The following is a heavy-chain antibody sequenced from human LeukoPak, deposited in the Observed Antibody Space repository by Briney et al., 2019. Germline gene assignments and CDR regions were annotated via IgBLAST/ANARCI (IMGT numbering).Heavy chain of an antibody. CDR1: GFSLSTNGRC. V-gene: IGHV2-70*12. D-gene: IGHD2-2*01. J-gene: IGHJ5*02. CDR3: ALSYSSTLGVLCNWFDP. Sequence: SGPTLVNPPQTLTLTYAFSGFSLSTNGRCVGWIRQSPGKALEWLALIDWDGDKYYSTSLKNRLAISRDTSKNQVVLTMTNMEAVDTATYYCALSYSSTLGVLCNWFDPWGPGTLVTVSS. CDR2: IDWDGDK.